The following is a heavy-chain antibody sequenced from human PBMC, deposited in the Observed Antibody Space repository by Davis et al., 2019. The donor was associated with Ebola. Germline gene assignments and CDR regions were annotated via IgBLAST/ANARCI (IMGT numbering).Heavy chain of an antibody. Sequence: GESLKISCAASGFTFSTYWMSWVRQAPGKGLEWVANIKQDGSEKYYVDSVKGRFTISRDNAKNSLYLQMNSLRAEDTAVYYCARAIGKYGDFDYWGQGTLVTVSS. CDR2: IKQDGSEK. D-gene: IGHD1-26*01. J-gene: IGHJ4*02. CDR1: GFTFSTYW. CDR3: ARAIGKYGDFDY. V-gene: IGHV3-7*01.